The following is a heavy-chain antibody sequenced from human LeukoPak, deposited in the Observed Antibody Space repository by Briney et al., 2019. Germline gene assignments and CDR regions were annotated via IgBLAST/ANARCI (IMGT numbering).Heavy chain of an antibody. D-gene: IGHD1-26*01. V-gene: IGHV4-34*01. CDR1: GGSFSGYY. CDR2: INHSGSS. J-gene: IGHJ3*02. CDR3: ARAIVGATGGAFDI. Sequence: SETLSLTCAVYGGSFSGYYWSWIRQPPGKGLEWIGEINHSGSSNYNPSLKSRVTISVDTSKNQFSLKLSSVTAADTAMYYCARAIVGATGGAFDIWGQGTMVTVSS.